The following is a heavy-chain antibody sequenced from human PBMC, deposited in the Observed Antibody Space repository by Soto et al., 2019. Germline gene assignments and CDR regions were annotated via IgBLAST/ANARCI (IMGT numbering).Heavy chain of an antibody. D-gene: IGHD5-12*01. V-gene: IGHV3-21*01. Sequence: VGSLRLSCAASGFTFSSYSMSWVRQAPGKGLEWVSSISSSSSYIYYADSVKGRFTISRDNAKNSLYLQMNSLRAEDTAVYYCARGGGYDYFYYYGMDVWGQGTTVTVSS. CDR1: GFTFSSYS. CDR3: ARGGGYDYFYYYGMDV. CDR2: ISSSSSYI. J-gene: IGHJ6*02.